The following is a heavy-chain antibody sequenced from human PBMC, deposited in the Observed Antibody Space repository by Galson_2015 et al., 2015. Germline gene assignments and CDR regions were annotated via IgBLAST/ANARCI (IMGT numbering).Heavy chain of an antibody. J-gene: IGHJ3*02. V-gene: IGHV3-23*01. CDR1: GFTFSSYA. D-gene: IGHD5-12*01. CDR3: AKDYCGYDI. Sequence: SLRLSCAASGFTFSSYAMSWVRQAPGKGLEWVSTISGSGGSSYFADSVKGRFTVSRDNSRNTLSLQMNSLRDEDTAVYYCAKDYCGYDIWGKGTMVTV. CDR2: ISGSGGSS.